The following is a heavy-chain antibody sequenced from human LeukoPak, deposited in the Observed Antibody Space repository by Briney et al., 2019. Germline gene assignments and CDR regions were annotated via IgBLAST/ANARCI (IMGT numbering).Heavy chain of an antibody. Sequence: PSETLSLTCTVSGGSISSYYWGWIRQPPGKGLGWIGSIYYSGSTYYNPSLKSRVTISVDTSKNQFSLKLSSVTAADTAVYYCEVWFGDSHWGQGTLVTVSS. J-gene: IGHJ4*02. CDR3: EVWFGDSH. D-gene: IGHD3-10*01. V-gene: IGHV4-39*01. CDR2: IYYSGST. CDR1: GGSISSYY.